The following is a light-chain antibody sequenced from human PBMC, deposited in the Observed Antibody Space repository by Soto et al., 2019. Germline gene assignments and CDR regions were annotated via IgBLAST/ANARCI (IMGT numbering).Light chain of an antibody. Sequence: QSVLTQPASVSGSPGQSITISCTGTYRDVGGYNYVSWYQQHPGKAPKLMIYEVNNRPSGVSSRFSGSKYGTTASLTISGLQAEDEADYYCSSYSSSTGVFGGGTKLTVL. CDR2: EVN. J-gene: IGLJ3*02. CDR3: SSYSSSTGV. V-gene: IGLV2-14*01. CDR1: YRDVGGYNY.